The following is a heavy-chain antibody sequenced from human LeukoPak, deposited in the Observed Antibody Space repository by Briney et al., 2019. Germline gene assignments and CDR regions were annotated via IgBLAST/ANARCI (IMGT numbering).Heavy chain of an antibody. V-gene: IGHV4-61*02. CDR3: ARDSGITYYDFWSGYYHYYYMDV. Sequence: SQTLSLTCTVSGGSISSGSYYWSWIRQPAGKGLEWIGRIYTSGSTNYNPSLKSRVTISVDTSKHKFSLKLSSVTAADTAVYYCARDSGITYYDFWSGYYHYYYMDVWGKGTTVTVSS. J-gene: IGHJ6*03. D-gene: IGHD3-3*01. CDR2: IYTSGST. CDR1: GGSISSGSYY.